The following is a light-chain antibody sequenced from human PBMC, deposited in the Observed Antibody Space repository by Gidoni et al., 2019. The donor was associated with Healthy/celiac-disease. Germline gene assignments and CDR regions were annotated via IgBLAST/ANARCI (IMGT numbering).Light chain of an antibody. Sequence: DIVMTQSLDSLAVSLGERATINCKSSQSVLYSSNNKNYLAWYQQKPGQPPKLLIYWASTRESGVPDRFSGSGPGTDFTLTISSLQAEDVAVYYCQQYYSTPRTFGQGTKVEIK. V-gene: IGKV4-1*01. CDR1: QSVLYSSNNKNY. J-gene: IGKJ1*01. CDR2: WAS. CDR3: QQYYSTPRT.